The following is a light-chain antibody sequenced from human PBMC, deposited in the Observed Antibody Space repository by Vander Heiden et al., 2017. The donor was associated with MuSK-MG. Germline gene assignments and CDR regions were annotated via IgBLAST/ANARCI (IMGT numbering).Light chain of an antibody. J-gene: IGKJ2*01. CDR1: ESIRRY. CDR3: QQSFSSYT. Sequence: DILMTQSPSSLSASVGDRVTITCRASESIRRYLNWYQYKPGKAPQLLIYATSSLQNGVPSWFSGSASGTDFTLTITALRPEDFATYYCQQSFSSYTVGPGTKVQIK. CDR2: ATS. V-gene: IGKV1-39*01.